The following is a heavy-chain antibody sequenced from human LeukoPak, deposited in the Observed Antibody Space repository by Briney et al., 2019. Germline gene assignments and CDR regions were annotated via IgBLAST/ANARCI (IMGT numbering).Heavy chain of an antibody. CDR2: ISGSGGST. D-gene: IGHD1-26*01. CDR3: ARSIVGATPFDP. J-gene: IGHJ5*02. CDR1: GFTFSSYA. V-gene: IGHV3-23*01. Sequence: GGSLRLSCAATGFTFSSYAMSWVRQAPGKGLEWVSAISGSGGSTYYADSVKGRFTISRDNSKNTLYLQMNSLRAEDTAVYYCARSIVGATPFDPWGQGTLVTVSS.